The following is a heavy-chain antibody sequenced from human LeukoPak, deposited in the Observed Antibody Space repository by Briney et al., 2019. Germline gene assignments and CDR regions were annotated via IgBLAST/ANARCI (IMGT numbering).Heavy chain of an antibody. Sequence: GGSLRLSCAASGFTFSSYEMNWVRQAPGKGLEWVSYISSSGSTIYYADSVKGRFTISRDNAKNSLYLQMDSLRGEDTAEYYCARDPYSGNYGAYYYYYMDVWGKGTTVTAS. CDR2: ISSSGSTI. D-gene: IGHD1-26*01. V-gene: IGHV3-48*03. CDR3: ARDPYSGNYGAYYYYYMDV. J-gene: IGHJ6*03. CDR1: GFTFSSYE.